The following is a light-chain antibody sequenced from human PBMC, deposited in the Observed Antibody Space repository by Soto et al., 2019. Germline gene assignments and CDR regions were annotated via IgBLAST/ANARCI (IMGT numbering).Light chain of an antibody. CDR3: QQRSNWPPL. CDR2: DAS. CDR1: QSVSSY. V-gene: IGKV3-11*01. J-gene: IGKJ3*01. Sequence: EIVLTQSPATLSLSPGERATLSCRASQSVSSYLAWYQQKPGQAPRLLIYDASNRATGIPARFRGSGSGTDFTLTISSLEPEDFAVYYCQQRSNWPPLFGPGTKVDIK.